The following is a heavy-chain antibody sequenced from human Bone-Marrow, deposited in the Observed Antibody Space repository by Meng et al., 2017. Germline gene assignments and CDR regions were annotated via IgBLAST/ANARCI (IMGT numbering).Heavy chain of an antibody. Sequence: GGSLRLSCAASGFTCRSYSMNWVRQAPGQGLEWVSSISSRSSYIYYADSVKGRFTITRDNAKNSLYLQMNSLRADDTAVYYCARSACSGGSCEVPDDGFDIWGQGTMVTVSS. CDR3: ARSACSGGSCEVPDDGFDI. CDR2: ISSRSSYI. J-gene: IGHJ3*02. D-gene: IGHD2-15*01. CDR1: GFTCRSYS. V-gene: IGHV3-21*01.